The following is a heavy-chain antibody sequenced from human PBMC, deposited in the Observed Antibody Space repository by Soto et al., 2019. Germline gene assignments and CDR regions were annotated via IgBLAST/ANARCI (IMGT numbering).Heavy chain of an antibody. CDR2: ISSSGSTI. CDR1: GFTFSSYE. J-gene: IGHJ4*02. D-gene: IGHD6-19*01. Sequence: PGGSMRLSCAASGFTFSSYEMNWVRQAPGKGLEWVSYISSSGSTIYYADSVKGRFTISRDNAKNSLYLQMKSLRAEDTAVYYCAMDACSSGWYPFDYWGQGTLVIVSS. CDR3: AMDACSSGWYPFDY. V-gene: IGHV3-48*03.